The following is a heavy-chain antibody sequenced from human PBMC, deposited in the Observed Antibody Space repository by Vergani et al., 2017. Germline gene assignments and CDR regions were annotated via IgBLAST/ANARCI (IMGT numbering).Heavy chain of an antibody. CDR3: AKGSSWYKGGALNWFDP. J-gene: IGHJ5*02. V-gene: IGHV3-33*06. D-gene: IGHD6-13*01. CDR2: IWYDGSNK. CDR1: GFTFSSYG. Sequence: QVQLVESGGGVVQPGRSLRLSCAASGFTFSSYGMHWVRQAPGKGLEWVAVIWYDGSNKYYADSVKGRFTISRDNSKNTLYLQMNSLRAEDTAVYYCAKGSSWYKGGALNWFDPWGQGTLVTVSS.